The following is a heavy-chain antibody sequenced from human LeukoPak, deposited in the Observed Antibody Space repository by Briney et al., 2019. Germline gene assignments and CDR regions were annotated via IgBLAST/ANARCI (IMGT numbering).Heavy chain of an antibody. CDR1: GGSISSSSYY. Sequence: SETLSLTCTVSGGSISSSSYYWGWIRQPPGKGREWIVSIYYSGSTYYNPSLKSRVTISVYTSKNQFSLKLSSVTAADTAVYYCARQFRVHGIAAAADRRFDYWGQGTLVTVSS. D-gene: IGHD6-13*01. J-gene: IGHJ4*02. CDR2: IYYSGST. CDR3: ARQFRVHGIAAAADRRFDY. V-gene: IGHV4-39*01.